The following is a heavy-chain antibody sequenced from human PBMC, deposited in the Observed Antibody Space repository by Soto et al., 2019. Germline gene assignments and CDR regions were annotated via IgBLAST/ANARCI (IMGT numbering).Heavy chain of an antibody. Sequence: PGGSLRPSCAASGFTFSSYSMNWVRQAPGKGREWVSYISSSSSTIYYADSVKGRFTISRDNAKNSLYLQMNSLRDEDTAVYYCARDRAYYYDSSSQQGDIWGQGTMVTVSS. D-gene: IGHD3-22*01. V-gene: IGHV3-48*02. CDR3: ARDRAYYYDSSSQQGDI. J-gene: IGHJ3*02. CDR2: ISSSSSTI. CDR1: GFTFSSYS.